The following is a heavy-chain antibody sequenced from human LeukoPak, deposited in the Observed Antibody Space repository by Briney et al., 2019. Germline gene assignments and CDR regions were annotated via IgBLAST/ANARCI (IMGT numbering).Heavy chain of an antibody. V-gene: IGHV3-30*18. CDR1: GFTFSSYG. CDR2: ISYDGSNK. CDR3: AKPQAGIVVVPAAIEAVD. D-gene: IGHD2-2*01. J-gene: IGHJ4*02. Sequence: PGSSLRLSCAASGFTFSSYGMHWVRQAPGKGLEWVAVISYDGSNKYYADSVKGRFTISRDNSKNTLYPQMNSLRAEDTAVYYCAKPQAGIVVVPAAIEAVDWGQGTLVTVSS.